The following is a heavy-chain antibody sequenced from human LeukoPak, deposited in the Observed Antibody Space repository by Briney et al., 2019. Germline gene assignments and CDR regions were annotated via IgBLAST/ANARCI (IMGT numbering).Heavy chain of an antibody. CDR3: AREWCSGGSCYSYYFDY. J-gene: IGHJ4*02. CDR1: EFTLITYS. CDR2: IKQDGSEK. Sequence: PGGSLRLSCAASEFTLITYSMSWVRQAPGKGLEWVANIKQDGSEKYYVDSVKGRFTISRDNAKNSLYLQMNSLRAEDTAVYYCAREWCSGGSCYSYYFDYWGQGTLVTVSS. D-gene: IGHD2-15*01. V-gene: IGHV3-7*01.